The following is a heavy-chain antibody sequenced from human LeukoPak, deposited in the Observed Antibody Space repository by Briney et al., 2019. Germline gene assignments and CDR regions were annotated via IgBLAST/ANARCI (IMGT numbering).Heavy chain of an antibody. CDR3: AAESSWFDR. Sequence: PGGSLRLSCAASGFTFSSYAMSWVRQAPGKGLEWVSAISGSGGSTYYADSVKGRFTISRDNSKNTVYLKMNTLRLEDTALFYCAAESSWFDRWGQGTLVTVSS. J-gene: IGHJ5*02. CDR2: ISGSGGST. CDR1: GFTFSSYA. V-gene: IGHV3-23*01.